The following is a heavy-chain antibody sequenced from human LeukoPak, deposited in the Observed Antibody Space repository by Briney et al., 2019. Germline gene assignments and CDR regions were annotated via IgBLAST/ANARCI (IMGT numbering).Heavy chain of an antibody. D-gene: IGHD2-2*01. Sequence: SETLSLTCTVSGGSISSSNYYWGWIRQPPGKGLEWIGSIYYSGSTYYNPSLKSRVTISVDTSKNQFSLKLSSVTAADTAVYYCVRASGGCSSTSCYLNWFDPWGQGTLVTVSS. V-gene: IGHV4-39*01. CDR2: IYYSGST. J-gene: IGHJ5*02. CDR1: GGSISSSNYY. CDR3: VRASGGCSSTSCYLNWFDP.